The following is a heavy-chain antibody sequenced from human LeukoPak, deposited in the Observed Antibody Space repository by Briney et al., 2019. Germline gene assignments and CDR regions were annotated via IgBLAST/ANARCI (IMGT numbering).Heavy chain of an antibody. J-gene: IGHJ4*02. CDR3: ARAPVTSCRGAYCYPFDY. CDR1: GFTFRSHG. Sequence: GGSLRLSCAASGFTFRSHGMNWVRQAPGKGLEWVSGISPSGGITYYTDSVRGRFTISRDNSKNTLYLQMNSLRVEDAAVYYCARAPVTSCRGAYCYPFDYWGQGTLVTVSS. V-gene: IGHV3-23*01. CDR2: ISPSGGIT. D-gene: IGHD2-21*01.